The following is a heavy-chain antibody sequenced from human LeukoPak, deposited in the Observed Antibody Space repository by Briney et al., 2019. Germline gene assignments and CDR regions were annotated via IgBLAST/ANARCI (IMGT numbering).Heavy chain of an antibody. CDR1: AGSFSGYY. Sequence: PSETLSLTCAVYAGSFSGYYAMWISQPPGKGLEWIVDINHSGSTNYNPYVNSRVTISVDTSKNQFSLELSSVTAADTDVYYCARGRDPTSRGYYCVRAMPTFEYWGEGTLVTVSS. CDR2: INHSGST. J-gene: IGHJ4*02. CDR3: ARGRDPTSRGYYCVRAMPTFEY. V-gene: IGHV4-34*01. D-gene: IGHD3-22*01.